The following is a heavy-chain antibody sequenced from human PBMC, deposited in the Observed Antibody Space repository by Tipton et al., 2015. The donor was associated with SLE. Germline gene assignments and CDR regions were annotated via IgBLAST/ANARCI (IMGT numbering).Heavy chain of an antibody. CDR2: MSSRGTTL. D-gene: IGHD3-22*01. J-gene: IGHJ5*02. CDR1: GFTFSSFE. V-gene: IGHV3-48*03. CDR3: AKRVDGRGYYPDL. Sequence: SLRLSCAASGFTFSSFEMNWVRQAPGKGLEWLSYMSSRGTTLYYADSVRGRFTISRDNAKNSLFLQMNSLRAEDTAIYYCAKRVDGRGYYPDLWGQGTLVTVSS.